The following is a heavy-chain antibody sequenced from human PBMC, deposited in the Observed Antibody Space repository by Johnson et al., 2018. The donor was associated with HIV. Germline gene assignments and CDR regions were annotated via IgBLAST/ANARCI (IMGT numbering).Heavy chain of an antibody. Sequence: QVQLVESGGGVVQPGRSLRLSCAASGFTFSSYGMHWVRQAPGKGLEWVTVISYDGTKTYYVDSVKARFTISRDDARNTLYLQMNSLGAEDTAVYYCAKARGYNYFIDAFDGWGQGTLVTVSS. V-gene: IGHV3-30*18. CDR3: AKARGYNYFIDAFDG. J-gene: IGHJ3*01. D-gene: IGHD5-18*01. CDR1: GFTFSSYG. CDR2: ISYDGTKT.